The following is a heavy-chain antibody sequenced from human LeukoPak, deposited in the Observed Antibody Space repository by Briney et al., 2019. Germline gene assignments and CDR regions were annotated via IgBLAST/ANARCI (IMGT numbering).Heavy chain of an antibody. D-gene: IGHD3-3*01. CDR3: ARSLRNAFDI. J-gene: IGHJ3*02. Sequence: GGSLRLSCTVSGFTFSSYSMNWVRQAPGKGLEWVSYISSSTSTIYYADSVKGRFTISRDNAKNSLSLQMNSQRAEDTAVFFCARSLRNAFDIWGQGTMVTVSS. CDR2: ISSSTSTI. CDR1: GFTFSSYS. V-gene: IGHV3-48*01.